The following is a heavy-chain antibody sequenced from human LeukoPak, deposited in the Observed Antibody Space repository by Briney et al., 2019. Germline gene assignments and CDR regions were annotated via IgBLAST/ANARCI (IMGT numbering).Heavy chain of an antibody. CDR2: IYPGDSDT. V-gene: IGHV5-51*01. CDR1: GSRFTTYW. D-gene: IGHD4-17*01. J-gene: IGHJ4*02. CDR3: ARRGYGDYGFDY. Sequence: GGPLDISLQASGSRFTTYWIGWARQMPGKGREWTGIIYPGDSDTRYSPSFQGQVTISADKSLSTAYLQWSSLKASDTAMYYCARRGYGDYGFDYWGQGTLVTVSS.